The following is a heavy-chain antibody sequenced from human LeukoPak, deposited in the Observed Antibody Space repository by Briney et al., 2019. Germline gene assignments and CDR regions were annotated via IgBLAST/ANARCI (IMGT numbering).Heavy chain of an antibody. Sequence: PSETLSLTCTVSGCSISSYYWSWIRQPPGKGLEWIGYIYYSGSTNYNPSLKSRVTISVDTSKNQFSLKLSSVTAADTAVYYCARWWLIKGFDYWGQGTLVTVSS. CDR2: IYYSGST. V-gene: IGHV4-59*01. D-gene: IGHD6-19*01. J-gene: IGHJ4*02. CDR1: GCSISSYY. CDR3: ARWWLIKGFDY.